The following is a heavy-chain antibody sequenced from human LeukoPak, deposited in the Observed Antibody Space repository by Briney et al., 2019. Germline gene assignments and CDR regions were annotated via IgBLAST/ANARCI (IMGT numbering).Heavy chain of an antibody. Sequence: KASETLSLTCTVFGGSISSYYWSWIRQPPGKGLEWIGYIYYSGSTNYNPSLKSRVTISVDTSKNQFSLKLSSVTAADTAVYYCAGVTAVADLGWFDPWGQGTLVTVSS. V-gene: IGHV4-59*08. CDR2: IYYSGST. CDR1: GGSISSYY. J-gene: IGHJ5*02. CDR3: AGVTAVADLGWFDP. D-gene: IGHD6-19*01.